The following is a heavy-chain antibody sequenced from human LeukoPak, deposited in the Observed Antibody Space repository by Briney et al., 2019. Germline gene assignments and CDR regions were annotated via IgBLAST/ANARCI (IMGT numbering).Heavy chain of an antibody. V-gene: IGHV1-3*01. CDR3: ARDPIGSRWPYYFDY. Sequence: GASVKVSCTASGYTFTSYVIHWVRQAPGQRLEWMGWINAGNGNTKYSQKFQARVTITRDTSASTAYMELSSLRSEDTAVYYCARDPIGSRWPYYFDYWGQGTLVTVSS. CDR1: GYTFTSYV. CDR2: INAGNGNT. D-gene: IGHD2-15*01. J-gene: IGHJ4*02.